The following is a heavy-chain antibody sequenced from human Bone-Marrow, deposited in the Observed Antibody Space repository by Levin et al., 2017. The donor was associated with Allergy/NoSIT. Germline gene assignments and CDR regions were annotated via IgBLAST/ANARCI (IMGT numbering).Heavy chain of an antibody. D-gene: IGHD3-10*01. CDR2: IHPNSGAT. J-gene: IGHJ4*02. CDR3: ATSRGATSFDY. CDR1: GYSFTDFY. Sequence: GASVKVSCKASGYSFTDFYIHWVRQVPGQGLEWVGRIHPNSGATNFAQKFQNRVTMTSDTSIDTAFMDVSSLTSDDTAVYYCATSRGATSFDYWGQGTLLTVSS. V-gene: IGHV1-2*06.